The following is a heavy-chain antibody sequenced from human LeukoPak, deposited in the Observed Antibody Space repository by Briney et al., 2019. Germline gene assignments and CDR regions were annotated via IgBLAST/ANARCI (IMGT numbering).Heavy chain of an antibody. J-gene: IGHJ4*02. D-gene: IGHD1-20*01. Sequence: PSETLSLTCTVSGGSISSYYWSWIRQPAGKGLEWIGRIYTSGSTNYNPSLKSRVTMSVDTSKNQFSLKLSSVTAADTAVYYCARGLSYNWNDVEYFDYWGQGTLVTVSS. CDR2: IYTSGST. CDR3: ARGLSYNWNDVEYFDY. V-gene: IGHV4-4*07. CDR1: GGSISSYY.